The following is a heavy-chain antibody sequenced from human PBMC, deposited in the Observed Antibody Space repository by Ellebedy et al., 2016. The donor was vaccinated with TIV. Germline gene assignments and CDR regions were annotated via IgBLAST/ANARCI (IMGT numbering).Heavy chain of an antibody. D-gene: IGHD4/OR15-4a*01. V-gene: IGHV3-30*04. Sequence: GGSLRLSCAASGFTFSSYAMHWVRQAPGKGLEWVAVISYDGSNKYYADSVKGRFTISRDNSKNTLYLQMNSLRAEDTAMYYCARLSLGASYYYGMDVWGQGTTVTVSS. CDR2: ISYDGSNK. CDR1: GFTFSSYA. CDR3: ARLSLGASYYYGMDV. J-gene: IGHJ6*02.